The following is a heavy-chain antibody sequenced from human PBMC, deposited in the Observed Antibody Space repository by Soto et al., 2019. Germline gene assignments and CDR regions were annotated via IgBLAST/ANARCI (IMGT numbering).Heavy chain of an antibody. V-gene: IGHV4-59*01. D-gene: IGHD2-2*01. CDR3: ARASLINAVSRSYFFDY. Sequence: QVQLQESGPGLVKPSETLSLACTVSGDSISSYYWNWIRQPPGKGLEWVGFIFYTGSTNYNPSLKSRVTISVDTSKNQFSLKLSSVTAADTAVYYCARASLINAVSRSYFFDYWGQGTLVTVSS. CDR1: GDSISSYY. J-gene: IGHJ4*02. CDR2: IFYTGST.